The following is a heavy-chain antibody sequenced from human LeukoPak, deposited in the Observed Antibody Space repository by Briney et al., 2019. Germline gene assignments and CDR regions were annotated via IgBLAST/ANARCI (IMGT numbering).Heavy chain of an antibody. J-gene: IGHJ3*02. V-gene: IGHV4-61*02. Sequence: SQTLSLTCTVSGCSISSGSYDWSWIRQPAGKGREWIGRIYTSGSTNYNPSLNSRVTISLDTSKTQFTLNLSSVTAAAPAVYYCARDDSSGYYPDAFDIWGQGTMVTVSS. CDR3: ARDDSSGYYPDAFDI. D-gene: IGHD3-22*01. CDR2: IYTSGST. CDR1: GCSISSGSYD.